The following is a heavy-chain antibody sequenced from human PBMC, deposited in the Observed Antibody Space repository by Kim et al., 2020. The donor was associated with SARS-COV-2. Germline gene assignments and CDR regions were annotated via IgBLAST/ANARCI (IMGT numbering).Heavy chain of an antibody. J-gene: IGHJ5*02. Sequence: SETLSLTCSVSGDFLSSGDYYWGWIRQPPGKGLEWIGYIYYSGSPSYSPSLKSRVVITVDTSKNQFSLKLNSVTAADTAVYYCARVHRAGLYDYVWGTYPTWFDPWGQGTLVAVSS. D-gene: IGHD3-16*02. CDR3: ARVHRAGLYDYVWGTYPTWFDP. V-gene: IGHV4-30-4*01. CDR2: IYYSGSP. CDR1: GDFLSSGDYY.